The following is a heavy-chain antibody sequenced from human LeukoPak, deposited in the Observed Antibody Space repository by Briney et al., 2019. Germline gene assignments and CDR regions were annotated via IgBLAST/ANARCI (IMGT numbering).Heavy chain of an antibody. D-gene: IGHD6-19*01. CDR2: IKQDGSEK. CDR1: GVTFSSYW. CDR3: ARGYGSGWYVDWFDP. J-gene: IGHJ5*02. Sequence: GGSLRLSCAASGVTFSSYWMSWVRQAPGKGLEWVANIKQDGSEKYYVDSVKGRFPISRDDAKNSLYLQMNSLRAEDTAVYYCARGYGSGWYVDWFDPWGQGTLVTVSS. V-gene: IGHV3-7*01.